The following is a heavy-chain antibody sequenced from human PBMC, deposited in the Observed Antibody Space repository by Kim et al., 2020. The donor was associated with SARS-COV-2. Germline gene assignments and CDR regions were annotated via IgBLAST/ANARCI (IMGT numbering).Heavy chain of an antibody. V-gene: IGHV1-2*06. J-gene: IGHJ4*02. D-gene: IGHD5-12*01. Sequence: ASVKVSCKASTYTLPDYYMHWVRQAPGQGLEWMGRIKLNSGDTIYAQKFQGRVTMTRDTSMSTAYLDLSRLTSDDSAVYYCATLTRGGYNAFDNWVQGTL. CDR1: TYTLPDYY. CDR2: IKLNSGDT. CDR3: ATLTRGGYNAFDN.